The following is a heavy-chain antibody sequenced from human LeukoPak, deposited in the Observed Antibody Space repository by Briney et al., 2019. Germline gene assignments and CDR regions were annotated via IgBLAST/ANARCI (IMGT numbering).Heavy chain of an antibody. CDR2: INPYGSST. D-gene: IGHD1-26*01. CDR1: GFSISTYW. Sequence: GGSLRLSCVASGFSISTYWMHWVRQAPGKGLVWVSRINPYGSSTNYADSVKGRFTISRDSARNTVYLQMNSLRADDTAVYYCARDNSGSSGLWDSWGQGTLVTVSS. J-gene: IGHJ4*02. V-gene: IGHV3-74*01. CDR3: ARDNSGSSGLWDS.